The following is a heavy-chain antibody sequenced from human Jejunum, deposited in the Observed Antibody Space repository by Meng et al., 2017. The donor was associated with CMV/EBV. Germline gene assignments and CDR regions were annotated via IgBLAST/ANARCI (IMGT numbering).Heavy chain of an antibody. CDR2: MYSGGTA. J-gene: IGHJ6*02. D-gene: IGHD2-2*01. CDR1: GFTVSSNS. Sequence: GFTVSSNSLGWVRRAPGKGLEWVSIMYSGGTAYYADSVKGRFTISRDNSKNALSLQMGSLRAEDTAVYYCARQTVVAGSYYGMDVWGQGTTVTVSS. V-gene: IGHV3-66*02. CDR3: ARQTVVAGSYYGMDV.